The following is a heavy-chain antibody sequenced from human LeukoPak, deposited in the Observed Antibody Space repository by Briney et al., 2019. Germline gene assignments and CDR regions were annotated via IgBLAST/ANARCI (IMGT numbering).Heavy chain of an antibody. CDR2: ISNIGSTI. V-gene: IGHV3-48*01. J-gene: IGHJ4*02. D-gene: IGHD6-6*01. CDR3: ARGPYSSSNYFDY. Sequence: GGSLRLSCAASGFTFSTYSMNWVRQFPGKGLEWVSYISNIGSTIYYADSVKGRITISRDNAKNSLYLQMNSLRAEDTAVYYCARGPYSSSNYFDYWSQGTLVTVSS. CDR1: GFTFSTYS.